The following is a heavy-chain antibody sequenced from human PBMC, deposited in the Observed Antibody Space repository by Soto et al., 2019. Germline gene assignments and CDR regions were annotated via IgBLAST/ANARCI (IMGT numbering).Heavy chain of an antibody. D-gene: IGHD5-12*01. CDR2: ISGSGGST. CDR1: GFTFSSYA. V-gene: IGHV3-23*01. Sequence: EVQLLESGGGLVQPGGSLRLSCAASGFTFSSYAMSWVRQAPGKGLEWVSAISGSGGSTYYAASVKDRFTISRDNSKNTLYLQMNSLRAEDTAVYYCAKKSVDIVATLYWYFDLWGRGTLVTVSS. J-gene: IGHJ2*01. CDR3: AKKSVDIVATLYWYFDL.